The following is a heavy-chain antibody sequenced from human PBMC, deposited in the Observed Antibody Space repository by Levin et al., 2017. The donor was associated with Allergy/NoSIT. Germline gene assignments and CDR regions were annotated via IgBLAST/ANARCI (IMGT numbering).Heavy chain of an antibody. CDR2: IKEDGSEK. CDR3: ARDPSKGFGGVIVIPGSIDY. Sequence: GGSLRLSCAASGFTFNTYWMSWVRQTPRKGLEWVANIKEDGSEKHYVDSVKGRFTISRDNAKNSLYLQMNSLRAEDTAVYYCARDPSKGFGGVIVIPGSIDYWGQGTLVTVSS. CDR1: GFTFNTYW. J-gene: IGHJ4*02. V-gene: IGHV3-7*01. D-gene: IGHD3-16*02.